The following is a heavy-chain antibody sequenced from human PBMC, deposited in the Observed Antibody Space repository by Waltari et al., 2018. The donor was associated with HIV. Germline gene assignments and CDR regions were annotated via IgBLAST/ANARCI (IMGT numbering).Heavy chain of an antibody. J-gene: IGHJ4*02. D-gene: IGHD3-10*01. Sequence: QVQLQESGPGLVTPSQTLSLPCTVSGGSIISGGYYCSWIRQHPGKGLEWIGYIYYSGSTYYNPSLKSRVTISVDTSKNQFSLKLSSVTAADTAVYYCARKMVRGVVDYWGQGTLVTVSS. V-gene: IGHV4-31*03. CDR3: ARKMVRGVVDY. CDR2: IYYSGST. CDR1: GGSIISGGYY.